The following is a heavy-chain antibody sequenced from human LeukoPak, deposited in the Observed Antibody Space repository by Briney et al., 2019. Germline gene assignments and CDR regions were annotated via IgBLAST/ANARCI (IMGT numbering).Heavy chain of an antibody. D-gene: IGHD3-16*01. J-gene: IGHJ4*02. CDR2: IKSKTDGGTT. Sequence: GGSLRLSCAASGFTFSNAWMSWVRQAPGKGLEGVGRIKSKTDGGTTDYAAPVKGRFTISRDDSKNTLYLQINSLKTENTAVYYCTTHYSRGTDYWGQGTLVTVSS. V-gene: IGHV3-15*01. CDR1: GFTFSNAW. CDR3: TTHYSRGTDY.